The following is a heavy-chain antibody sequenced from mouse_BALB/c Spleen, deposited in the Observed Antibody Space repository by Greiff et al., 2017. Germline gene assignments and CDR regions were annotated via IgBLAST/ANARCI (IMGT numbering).Heavy chain of an antibody. CDR3: ARGWDRGYAMDY. Sequence: QVQLQQSGAELVRPGSSVKISCKASGYAFSSYWMNWVKQRPGQGLEWIGQIYPGDGDTNYNGKFKGKATLTADKSSSTAYMQLSSLTSEDSAVYFCARGWDRGYAMDYWGQGTSVTVSS. D-gene: IGHD1-1*02. J-gene: IGHJ4*01. CDR1: GYAFSSYW. CDR2: IYPGDGDT. V-gene: IGHV1-80*01.